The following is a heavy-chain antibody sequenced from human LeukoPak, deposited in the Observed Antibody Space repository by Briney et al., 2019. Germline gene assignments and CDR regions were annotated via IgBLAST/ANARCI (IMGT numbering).Heavy chain of an antibody. CDR2: INAGNGNT. V-gene: IGHV1-3*01. Sequence: ASVKVSCKASGYTFTSYAMHWVRQAPGQRLEWMGWINAGNGNTKYSQKFQGRVTITRDISASTAYMELSSLRSEDTAVYYCAREYCGGDCYSQYYYYGMDVWGQGTTVTVSS. CDR3: AREYCGGDCYSQYYYYGMDV. J-gene: IGHJ6*02. CDR1: GYTFTSYA. D-gene: IGHD2-21*02.